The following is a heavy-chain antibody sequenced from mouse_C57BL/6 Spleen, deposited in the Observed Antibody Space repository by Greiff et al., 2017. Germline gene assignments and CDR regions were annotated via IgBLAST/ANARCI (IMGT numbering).Heavy chain of an antibody. J-gene: IGHJ3*01. CDR3: ARSCYSNYVLAY. D-gene: IGHD2-5*01. CDR1: GFSLSTSGMG. CDR2: SYWDDDK. V-gene: IGHV8-12*01. Sequence: QVTLKVCGPGILQSSQTLSLSCSFSGFSLSTSGMGVSRIRQPSGKGLEWLVHSYWDDDKHSNPFLKSRLTISKDTSRNQVFLKITSVDTADTATYYCARSCYSNYVLAYWGQGTLVTVSA.